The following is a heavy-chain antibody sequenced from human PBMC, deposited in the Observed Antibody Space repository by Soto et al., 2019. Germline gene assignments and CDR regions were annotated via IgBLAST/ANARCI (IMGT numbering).Heavy chain of an antibody. V-gene: IGHV4-34*01. Sequence: PSETLSLTCAVYGDSFSNFYWTWVRQSPRKGLEWIGEIGHGGATNYNPSLKSRVTLSMDTSKNQFSLKLSSVTVADTAVYYCGRGPTLLRPLDYYGMDVWGQGTTVTVSS. J-gene: IGHJ6*02. CDR1: GDSFSNFY. CDR3: GRGPTLLRPLDYYGMDV. D-gene: IGHD4-17*01. CDR2: IGHGGAT.